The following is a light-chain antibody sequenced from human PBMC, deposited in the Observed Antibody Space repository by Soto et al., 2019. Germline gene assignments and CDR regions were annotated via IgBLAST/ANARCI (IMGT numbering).Light chain of an antibody. V-gene: IGKV1-9*01. J-gene: IGKJ2*01. Sequence: IQLTQSPSSLSASVGDTVTITCRASQAIGSYFAWYQQRPGTAPKLLIYSASTLHSGVPSRFSGSGSGTDFTLTISSLQPEDFATYYCQQYNSFPYTFGQGTKVEIK. CDR2: SAS. CDR3: QQYNSFPYT. CDR1: QAIGSY.